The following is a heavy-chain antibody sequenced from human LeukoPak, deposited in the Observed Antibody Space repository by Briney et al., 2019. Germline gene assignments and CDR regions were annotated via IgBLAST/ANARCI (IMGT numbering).Heavy chain of an antibody. CDR1: GGSISSGGYY. CDR3: ARDRKEPAGPSSGWFDP. J-gene: IGHJ5*02. Sequence: NTSETLSLTCTVSGGSISSGGYYWSGIRQHPGKGLEWIGYIYYSGSTYYNPSLKSRVTISVDTSKNQFSLKLSSVTAADTAVYYCARDRKEPAGPSSGWFDPWGQGTLVTVSS. V-gene: IGHV4-31*03. CDR2: IYYSGST. D-gene: IGHD2-2*01.